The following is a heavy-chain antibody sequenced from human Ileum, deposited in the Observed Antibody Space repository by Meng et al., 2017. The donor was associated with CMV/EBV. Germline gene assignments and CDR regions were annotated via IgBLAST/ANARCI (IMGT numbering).Heavy chain of an antibody. CDR1: GFPLIDYY. Sequence: ASVKVSCKASGFPLIDYYMHWVRQAPEQGLEWMGRINPKTGETDYAQKFQGRVTMTRDTSISTAYMELSRLKFDDTAVYYCARDLWFGEGAWGQGNTVTVFS. CDR3: ARDLWFGEGA. D-gene: IGHD3-10*01. V-gene: IGHV1-2*02. CDR2: INPKTGET. J-gene: IGHJ6*02.